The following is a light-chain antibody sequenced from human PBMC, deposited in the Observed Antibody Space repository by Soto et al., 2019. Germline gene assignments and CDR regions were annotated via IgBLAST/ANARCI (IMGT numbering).Light chain of an antibody. Sequence: DIQMTQSPTSLSASVGDRVTVTCRASQSISNNLSWYQQKPGKAPRLLIYAASSLQSVVPSRFSGSGSGTEFTLTISSLQPEDFATYFCLQTYSTWTFGQGTKVEIK. V-gene: IGKV1-39*01. CDR2: AAS. J-gene: IGKJ1*01. CDR3: LQTYSTWT. CDR1: QSISNN.